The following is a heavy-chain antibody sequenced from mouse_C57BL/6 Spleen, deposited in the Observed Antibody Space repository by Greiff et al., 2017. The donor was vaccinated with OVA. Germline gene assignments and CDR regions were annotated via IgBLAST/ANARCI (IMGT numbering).Heavy chain of an antibody. Sequence: DVKLVESGGGLVQPGGSLSLSCAASGFTFTDYYMSWVRQPPGKALEWLGFIRNKANGYTTEYSASVKGRFTISRDNSQSILYLQMNALRAEDSATYYCARSPNWGYYAMDYWGQGTSVTVSS. J-gene: IGHJ4*01. CDR2: IRNKANGYTT. CDR3: ARSPNWGYYAMDY. CDR1: GFTFTDYY. V-gene: IGHV7-3*01. D-gene: IGHD4-1*01.